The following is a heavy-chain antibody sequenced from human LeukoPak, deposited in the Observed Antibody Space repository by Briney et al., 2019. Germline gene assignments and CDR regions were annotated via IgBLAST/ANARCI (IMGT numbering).Heavy chain of an antibody. CDR3: ARVDYGSGSSVDY. Sequence: ASVKVSCKASGYTFTGYYMHWVRQAPGQGLEWMGWINPNSGGTNYAQKFQGRVTMTRDTSISTAYMELSRLRSDDTAVYYCARVDYGSGSSVDYWGQGTLVTVSS. CDR1: GYTFTGYY. CDR2: INPNSGGT. J-gene: IGHJ4*02. V-gene: IGHV1-2*02. D-gene: IGHD3-10*01.